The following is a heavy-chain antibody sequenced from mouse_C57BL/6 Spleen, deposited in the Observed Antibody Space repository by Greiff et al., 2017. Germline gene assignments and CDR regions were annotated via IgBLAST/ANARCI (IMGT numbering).Heavy chain of an antibody. CDR3: ARSNWDDAMDY. J-gene: IGHJ4*01. CDR2: ISSGSSTI. Sequence: EVNLVESGGGLVKPGGSLKLSCAASGFTFSDYGMHWVRQAPEKGLEWVAYISSGSSTIYYADTVKGRFTISRDNAKNTLFLQMTSLRSEDTAMYYCARSNWDDAMDYWGQGTSVTVSS. CDR1: GFTFSDYG. D-gene: IGHD4-1*01. V-gene: IGHV5-17*01.